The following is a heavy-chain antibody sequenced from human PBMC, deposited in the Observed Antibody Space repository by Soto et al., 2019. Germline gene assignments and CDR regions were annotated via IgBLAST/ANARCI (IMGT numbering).Heavy chain of an antibody. CDR2: INAGNGNT. J-gene: IGHJ4*02. CDR3: ARGRWVRSLARYYLDY. CDR1: GFTFTDHA. D-gene: IGHD3-22*01. V-gene: IGHV1-3*01. Sequence: QVQLVQSGAEVKRPGAPVKVSCKASGFTFTDHAMNWVRQAPGQRPEWVGWINAGNGNTKYSQNCQDTVTITRDTSATTTYIELRSLRFDDTAVFYCARGRWVRSLARYYLDYWGQGTLVTVSS.